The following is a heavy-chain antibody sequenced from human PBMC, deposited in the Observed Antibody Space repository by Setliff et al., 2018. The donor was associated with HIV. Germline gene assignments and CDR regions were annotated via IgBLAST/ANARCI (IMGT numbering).Heavy chain of an antibody. V-gene: IGHV4-38-2*01. D-gene: IGHD3-10*01. CDR3: ARHEITMVRGVTIKAGYSFDY. J-gene: IGHJ4*02. CDR2: IPHSGST. CDR1: GYSISSGYY. Sequence: SETLSLTCAVSGYSISSGYYWGWIRQPPGKGLEWIGSIPHSGSTYYNPSLKSRVTISVDTSKNQFSLKLSSVTAADTAVYYCARHEITMVRGVTIKAGYSFDYWGQGTLVTVSS.